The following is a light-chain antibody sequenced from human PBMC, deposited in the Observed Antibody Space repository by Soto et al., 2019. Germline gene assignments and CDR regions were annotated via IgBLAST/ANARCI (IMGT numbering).Light chain of an antibody. CDR2: EVS. CDR1: SSDVGSYNY. J-gene: IGLJ3*02. CDR3: SSYAGTKNWV. Sequence: QSALTQPPSASESPGQSVTISCTGTSSDVGSYNYVSWYQQHPGKAPKLMIDEVSKRPSGVPDRFSGSKSGNTASLTVSGLQAEDEADYYCSSYAGTKNWVFGGGTKVTVL. V-gene: IGLV2-8*01.